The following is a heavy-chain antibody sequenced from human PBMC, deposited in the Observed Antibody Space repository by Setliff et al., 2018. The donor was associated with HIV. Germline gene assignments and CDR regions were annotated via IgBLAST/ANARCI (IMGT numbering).Heavy chain of an antibody. CDR3: ARHPRHYNILTGYRYYYMDA. Sequence: SETLSLTCAVSGVSISSSSYFWGWIRRPPGTGLDWIGSIYFSGSTYYNPSLESRVTISMDTSKNQFSLKLTSVTAVDTAVYYCARHPRHYNILTGYRYYYMDAWGKGTTVTVSS. CDR2: IYFSGST. J-gene: IGHJ6*03. V-gene: IGHV4-39*01. CDR1: GVSISSSSYF. D-gene: IGHD3-9*01.